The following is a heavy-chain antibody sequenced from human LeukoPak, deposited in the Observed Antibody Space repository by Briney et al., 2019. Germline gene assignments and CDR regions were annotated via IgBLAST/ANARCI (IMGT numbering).Heavy chain of an antibody. J-gene: IGHJ4*02. V-gene: IGHV3-23*01. CDR2: ISGSGGST. CDR3: ARTVLAAAGKVGRGFDY. CDR1: GFTFSSYA. D-gene: IGHD6-13*01. Sequence: GGSLRLSCAASGFTFSSYAMSWVRQAPGKGLEWVSAISGSGGSTYYADSVKGRFTISRDNSKNTLYLHMNSLRAEDTAVYYCARTVLAAAGKVGRGFDYWGQGTLVTVSS.